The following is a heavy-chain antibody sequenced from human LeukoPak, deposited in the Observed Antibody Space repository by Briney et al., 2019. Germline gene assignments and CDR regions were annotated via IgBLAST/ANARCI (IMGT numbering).Heavy chain of an antibody. CDR1: GYTFTAYY. CDR2: IHPNSGGT. J-gene: IGHJ4*02. D-gene: IGHD2-15*01. Sequence: ASVKVSCKASGYTFTAYYVHWVRQAPGQGLEWMGWIHPNSGGTKYVQNFQGRVTMTRDTSSSTAYMELSSLRSDDTAVYYCARGDIYWDYWGQGTQVTVSS. CDR3: ARGDIYWDY. V-gene: IGHV1-2*02.